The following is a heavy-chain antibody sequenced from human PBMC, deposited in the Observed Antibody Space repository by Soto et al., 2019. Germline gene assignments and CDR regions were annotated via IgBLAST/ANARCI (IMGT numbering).Heavy chain of an antibody. V-gene: IGHV4-59*02. D-gene: IGHD5-18*01. CDR2: VYCSGST. Sequence: PSETLSLTCTVSGGSVSSYSWTWVRQPPGKGLEWIGYVYCSGSTHYNPSLKSRVTISLDTSKNQFSLKLTSVTAADTAMYFCASSPPAMVAPNIWGQGTLVNVSS. J-gene: IGHJ4*02. CDR1: GGSVSSYS. CDR3: ASSPPAMVAPNI.